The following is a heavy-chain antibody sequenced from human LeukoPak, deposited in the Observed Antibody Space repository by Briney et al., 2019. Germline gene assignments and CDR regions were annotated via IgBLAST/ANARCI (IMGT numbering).Heavy chain of an antibody. J-gene: IGHJ4*02. Sequence: SETLSLTCTVSGGPISSGGYYWSWIRQHPGTGLEWIAYIYYNGGTYYNPSLKSRVTISIDTSKNQFSLKLSSVTAADTAVYFCARATSPGYYFDYWGQGTLVTVSS. D-gene: IGHD7-27*01. CDR1: GGPISSGGYY. CDR3: ARATSPGYYFDY. CDR2: IYYNGGT. V-gene: IGHV4-31*03.